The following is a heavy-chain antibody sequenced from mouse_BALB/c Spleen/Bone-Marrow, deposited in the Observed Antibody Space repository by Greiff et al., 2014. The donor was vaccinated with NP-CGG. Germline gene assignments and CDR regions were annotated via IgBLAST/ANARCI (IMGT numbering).Heavy chain of an antibody. CDR3: TRRRYDAFYWYFDV. CDR1: GYTFTSYW. J-gene: IGHJ1*01. Sequence: VQLQQSGAELVRPGASVKLSCKASGYTFTSYWINWVKQRPGQGLEWIGNIYPSGSYANYNQEFKDKATLTVDKSSSTAYMQLSSPTSEDSAVYYCTRRRYDAFYWYFDVWGAGTTVTVSS. V-gene: IGHV1-69*02. CDR2: IYPSGSYA. D-gene: IGHD2-14*01.